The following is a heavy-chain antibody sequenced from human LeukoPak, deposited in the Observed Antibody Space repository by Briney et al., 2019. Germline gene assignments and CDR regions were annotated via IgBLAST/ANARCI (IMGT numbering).Heavy chain of an antibody. D-gene: IGHD3-22*01. CDR3: ARDGGKYYYDSRRWFDP. J-gene: IGHJ5*02. V-gene: IGHV4-39*07. CDR2: IYYSGST. Sequence: SETLSLTCTVSGGSISSSSYYWGWIRQPPGKGLEWIGSIYYSGSTYNNSSLKSRVTMSVDTSKNQFSLKPSSVTAADTAVYYCARDGGKYYYDSRRWFDPWGQGTLVTVSS. CDR1: GGSISSSSYY.